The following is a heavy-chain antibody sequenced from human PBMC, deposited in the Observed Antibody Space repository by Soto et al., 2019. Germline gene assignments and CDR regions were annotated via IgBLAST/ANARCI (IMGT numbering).Heavy chain of an antibody. J-gene: IGHJ3*02. CDR2: MYYGGSS. CDR3: TKGYCISNSCYYDGFDI. Sequence: QVQLQESGPVLVKPSETLSLTCTVSGGSVSSDGYYWSWIRQPPGKGLEWIGYMYYGGSSRYNHSLKSRVTISVDTSNNQFSLKLSSVTAADTAMYFCTKGYCISNSCYYDGFDIWGQGTMVTVSS. CDR1: GGSVSSDGYY. D-gene: IGHD2-2*01. V-gene: IGHV4-61*08.